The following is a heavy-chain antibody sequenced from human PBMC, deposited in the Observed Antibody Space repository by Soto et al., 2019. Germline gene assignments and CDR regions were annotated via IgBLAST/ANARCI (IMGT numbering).Heavy chain of an antibody. CDR1: GFTFSSYG. Sequence: GGSLRLSCAASGFTFSSYGMHWVRQAPGKGLEWVAVIWYDGSNKYYADSVKGRFTISRDNSKNTLYLQMNSLRAEDTAVYYCARGSADILTGYPSDYWGQGTLVTVSS. V-gene: IGHV3-33*01. D-gene: IGHD3-9*01. CDR3: ARGSADILTGYPSDY. CDR2: IWYDGSNK. J-gene: IGHJ4*02.